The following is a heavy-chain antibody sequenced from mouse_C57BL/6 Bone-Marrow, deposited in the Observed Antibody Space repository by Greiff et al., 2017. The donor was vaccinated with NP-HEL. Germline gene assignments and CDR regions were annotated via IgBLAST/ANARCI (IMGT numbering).Heavy chain of an antibody. CDR2: ISPRSGNT. Sequence: QVQLKESGAELARPGASVKLSCKASGYTFTSYGISWVKQRTGQGLEWIGEISPRSGNTYYNEKFKGKATLTADKSSSTAYMELRSLTSEDSAVYFCARGGLLWFAYWGQGTLVTVSA. J-gene: IGHJ3*01. D-gene: IGHD3-1*01. CDR3: ARGGLLWFAY. V-gene: IGHV1-81*01. CDR1: GYTFTSYG.